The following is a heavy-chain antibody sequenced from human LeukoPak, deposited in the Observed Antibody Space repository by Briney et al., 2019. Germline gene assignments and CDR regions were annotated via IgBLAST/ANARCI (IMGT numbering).Heavy chain of an antibody. CDR1: GGSISSGGYS. D-gene: IGHD3-10*01. Sequence: PSETLSLTCAVSGGSISSGGYSWSWIRQPPGKGLEWIGYIYHSGSTYYNPSLKSRVTISVDRSKNQFSLKLSSVTAADTAVYYCARDDSMVRGVIDPWGQGTLVTVSS. J-gene: IGHJ5*02. CDR2: IYHSGST. CDR3: ARDDSMVRGVIDP. V-gene: IGHV4-30-2*01.